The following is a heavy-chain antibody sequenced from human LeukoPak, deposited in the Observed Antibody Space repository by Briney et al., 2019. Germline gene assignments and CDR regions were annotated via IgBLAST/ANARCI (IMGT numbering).Heavy chain of an antibody. D-gene: IGHD3-3*01. V-gene: IGHV3-48*01. CDR2: ISPVKNTI. J-gene: IGHJ4*02. CDR1: GFTFSSYS. Sequence: GGSLRLSCAASGFTFSSYSMNWVRQTPGKGLEWISYISPVKNTIYYADSVKGRFTISRDDAKNSLDLQMNSLGAEEPAVYYRAGESDRHHDLWSGYLALDYWGQGTRVTVSS. CDR3: AGESDRHHDLWSGYLALDY.